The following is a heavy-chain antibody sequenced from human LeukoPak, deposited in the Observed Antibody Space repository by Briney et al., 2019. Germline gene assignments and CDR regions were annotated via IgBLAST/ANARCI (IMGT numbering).Heavy chain of an antibody. CDR2: IYHNGNT. CDR1: GYRISSGYY. J-gene: IGHJ4*02. Sequence: PSETLSLTCDVSGYRISSGYYWGWIRQPPEKGLEWIGSIYHNGNTYYNPSLKSRVTISVDTSKNQFSLKLSSVTAADTAVYYCARHPLLEELSVAHLYYLDCWGQGTLVTVSP. D-gene: IGHD3-3*01. CDR3: ARHPLLEELSVAHLYYLDC. V-gene: IGHV4-38-2*01.